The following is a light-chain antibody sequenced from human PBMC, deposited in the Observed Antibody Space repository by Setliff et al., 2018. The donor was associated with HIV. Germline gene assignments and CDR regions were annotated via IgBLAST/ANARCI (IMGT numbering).Light chain of an antibody. CDR1: SGDVGRYNL. CDR2: QAS. CDR3: CSNTGSNTYV. Sequence: QSVLTQPASVSGPPGQSITISCTGTSGDVGRYNLVSWYQQQPGKPPKLMIYQASKRPSGVSNRFSGSKSGNTASLTISGLQAEGEADYYCCSNTGSNTYVFGTGTKVTVL. V-gene: IGLV2-23*01. J-gene: IGLJ1*01.